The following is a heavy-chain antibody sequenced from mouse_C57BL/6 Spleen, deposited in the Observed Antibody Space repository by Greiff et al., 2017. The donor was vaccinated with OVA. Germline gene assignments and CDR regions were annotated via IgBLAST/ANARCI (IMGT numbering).Heavy chain of an antibody. D-gene: IGHD4-1*01. CDR3: ARRLGEDY. Sequence: QVQLQQPGAELVKPGASVKLSCKASGYTFTSYWMQWVKQRPGQGLEWIGEIDQGERERNNKQKFKGKATLTVDTSSSTAYMQLSSLTSEDSAVYYCARRLGEDYWGQGTTLTVSS. CDR2: IDQGERER. J-gene: IGHJ2*01. V-gene: IGHV1-50*01. CDR1: GYTFTSYW.